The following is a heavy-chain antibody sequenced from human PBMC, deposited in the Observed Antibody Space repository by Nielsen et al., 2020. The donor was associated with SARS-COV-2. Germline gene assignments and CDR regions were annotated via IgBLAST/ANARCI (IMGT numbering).Heavy chain of an antibody. D-gene: IGHD3-3*01. Sequence: WIRQPPGKGLEWVANIKKDGSEKYYVESVRGRFSISRDNAKNSLYLQMNSLRAEDTAVYYCARDRLEWLLSYYYYGMDVWGQGTTVTVSS. CDR3: ARDRLEWLLSYYYYGMDV. J-gene: IGHJ6*02. V-gene: IGHV3-7*03. CDR2: IKKDGSEK.